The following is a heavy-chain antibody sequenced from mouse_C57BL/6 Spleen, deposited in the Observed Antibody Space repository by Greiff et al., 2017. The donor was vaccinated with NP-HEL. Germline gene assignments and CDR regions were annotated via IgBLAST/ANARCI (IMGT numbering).Heavy chain of an antibody. CDR1: GYTFTSYW. CDR2: IDPSDSYT. Sequence: VQLQQPGAELVMPGASVKLSCKASGYTFTSYWMHWVKQRPGQGLEWIGEIDPSDSYTNYNQKFKGKSTLTADKSPSTAHMQLSSLTSEDSAVYYCARRDWYFDVWGTGTTVTVAS. V-gene: IGHV1-69*01. J-gene: IGHJ1*03. CDR3: ARRDWYFDV.